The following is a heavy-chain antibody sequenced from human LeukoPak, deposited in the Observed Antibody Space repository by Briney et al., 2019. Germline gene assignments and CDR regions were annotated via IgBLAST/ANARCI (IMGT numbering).Heavy chain of an antibody. CDR1: GFTLNNYA. CDR3: TTEHEYSSGWDY. CDR2: IKSKTDGGTT. D-gene: IGHD6-19*01. V-gene: IGHV3-15*01. Sequence: GGSLRLSSAASGFTLNNYAMSWVRQAPGKGLEWVGRIKSKTDGGTTDYAAPVKGRFTISRDDSKNTLYLQMNSLKTEDTAVYYCTTEHEYSSGWDYWGQGTLVTVSS. J-gene: IGHJ4*02.